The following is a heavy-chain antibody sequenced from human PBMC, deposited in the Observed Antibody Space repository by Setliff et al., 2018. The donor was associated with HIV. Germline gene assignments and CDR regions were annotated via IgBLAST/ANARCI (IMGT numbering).Heavy chain of an antibody. V-gene: IGHV4-39*01. Sequence: SETLSLTCPVSGDSISSSIYYWGWVRQPPGKGLEWIGGIYYTGSPFYNPSLRSRVTISVDTSNNQFSLKLSSVTAADTAVYYCARGGGTSSPIDYHYYIDVWGKGTTVTVSS. CDR3: ARGGGTSSPIDYHYYIDV. J-gene: IGHJ6*03. D-gene: IGHD6-6*01. CDR2: IYYTGSP. CDR1: GDSISSSIYY.